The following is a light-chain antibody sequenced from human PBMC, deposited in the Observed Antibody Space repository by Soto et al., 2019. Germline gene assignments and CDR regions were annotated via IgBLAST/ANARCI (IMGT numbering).Light chain of an antibody. Sequence: DIQMTQSPSSLSACVGDRVTIACRASQNINIYLNWYQQRPGKAPKLLVTTAPTFQSGVPSRFTASGSGADFTLTISGLQPEDSATYYCQQSYSYPHSFGQGTKVHIK. CDR2: TAP. V-gene: IGKV1-39*01. CDR1: QNINIY. CDR3: QQSYSYPHS. J-gene: IGKJ2*01.